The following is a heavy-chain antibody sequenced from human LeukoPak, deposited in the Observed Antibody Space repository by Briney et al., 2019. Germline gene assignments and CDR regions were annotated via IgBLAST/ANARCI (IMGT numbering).Heavy chain of an antibody. V-gene: IGHV3-48*02. CDR2: ISSSSSTI. D-gene: IGHD4-17*01. Sequence: PGGSLRLSCAASGFTFRTYSMNWVRQAPGKGLEWVSYISSSSSTIHYADSVRGRFTISRDNAKNSLYLQINSPRDEDTAVYYCARAFYGDYGMDVWGQGTTVTASS. CDR1: GFTFRTYS. CDR3: ARAFYGDYGMDV. J-gene: IGHJ6*02.